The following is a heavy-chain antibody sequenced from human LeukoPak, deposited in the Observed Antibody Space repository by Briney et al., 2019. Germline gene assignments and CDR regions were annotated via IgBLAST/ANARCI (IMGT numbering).Heavy chain of an antibody. J-gene: IGHJ4*02. V-gene: IGHV3-33*08. CDR2: IWYDGSNK. CDR1: GFTFSSYG. Sequence: GGSLRLSCAASGFTFSSYGMHWVRQAPGKGLEWVAVIWYDGSNKYYADSVKGRFTISRDNSKNTLYLQMNSLRAEDTAVYYCARDAPSLYYYDSSGYPAELHYWGQGTLVTVSS. CDR3: ARDAPSLYYYDSSGYPAELHY. D-gene: IGHD3-22*01.